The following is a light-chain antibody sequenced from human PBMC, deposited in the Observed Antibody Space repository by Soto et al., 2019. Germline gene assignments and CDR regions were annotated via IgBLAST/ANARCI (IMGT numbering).Light chain of an antibody. CDR3: SSYTSSSTKV. CDR2: DVS. V-gene: IGLV2-14*01. Sequence: QSVLTQPASVSGSPGQSITISCTGTSSDVGGYNYVSWYQQHPGKATKLMIYDVSNRPSGVSKRFSGSKSGNTASLTISGLQAEDEADYYCSSYTSSSTKVFGTGTKVTVL. J-gene: IGLJ1*01. CDR1: SSDVGGYNY.